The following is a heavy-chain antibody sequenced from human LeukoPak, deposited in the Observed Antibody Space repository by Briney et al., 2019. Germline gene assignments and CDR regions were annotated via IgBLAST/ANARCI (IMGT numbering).Heavy chain of an antibody. CDR3: ARVLSADSPGFQH. Sequence: GGSLRLSCAASGYTFSSFWIHWVRQAPGKGLEWVARIDSDGSGTRYADSVKGRFTISRDNAKNTLYLQMNSLRAEDTAVYYCARVLSADSPGFQHWGQGTLVTVSS. J-gene: IGHJ1*01. V-gene: IGHV3-74*01. D-gene: IGHD3-22*01. CDR2: IDSDGSGT. CDR1: GYTFSSFW.